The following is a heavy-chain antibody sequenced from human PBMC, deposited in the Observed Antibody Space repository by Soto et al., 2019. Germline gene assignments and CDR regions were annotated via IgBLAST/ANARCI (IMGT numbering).Heavy chain of an antibody. CDR1: GFTFNGAW. D-gene: IGHD3-16*01. V-gene: IGHV3-15*07. CDR3: SADLPDWGAYAFDY. J-gene: IGHJ4*02. CDR2: VKSKVDGETI. Sequence: EVQLVESGGGLVEPGGSLRLSCAASGFTFNGAWMNWVRQGPGKGLEWVGRVKSKVDGETIDYAAPVKGRFTISRDDSRNMVYLQMNSLSTDDTAMYYCSADLPDWGAYAFDYWGQGALVTVSS.